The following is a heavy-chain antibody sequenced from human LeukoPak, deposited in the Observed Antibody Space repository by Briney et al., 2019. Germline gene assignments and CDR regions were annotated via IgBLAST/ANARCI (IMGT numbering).Heavy chain of an antibody. D-gene: IGHD2-21*02. CDR2: INQDGSKK. Sequence: PGGSLRLSCAASGFTFSSYGMHWVRQAPGKGLEWVANINQDGSKKRYADSMKGRFTISRDNAKESLFLQLSSLRAEDTAVYYCAKWGPYCVGDYCPALDSWGPGTLVTVSS. CDR3: AKWGPYCVGDYCPALDS. CDR1: GFTFSSYG. J-gene: IGHJ4*02. V-gene: IGHV3-7*01.